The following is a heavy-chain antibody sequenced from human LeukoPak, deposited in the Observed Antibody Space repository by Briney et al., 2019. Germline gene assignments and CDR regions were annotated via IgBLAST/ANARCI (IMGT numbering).Heavy chain of an antibody. Sequence: AGSLTLSCAASGFTFSSYAMTWVRQAPGKGLEWVSCTGGSSGKIFYADSVKGRFTISRDNSKNTLYLQMNTLRAEDTAIYFCAKQPYQYVSGSPSWLDPWGQGTLVTVSS. J-gene: IGHJ5*02. CDR3: AKQPYQYVSGSPSWLDP. CDR1: GFTFSSYA. D-gene: IGHD3-10*01. CDR2: TGGSSGKI. V-gene: IGHV3-23*01.